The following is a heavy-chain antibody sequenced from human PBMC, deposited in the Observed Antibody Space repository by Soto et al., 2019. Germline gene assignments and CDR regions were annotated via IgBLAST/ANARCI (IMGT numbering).Heavy chain of an antibody. Sequence: QVQLQEWGPGLVKPSQTLSLTCTVSGGSIRNGDYYWGWIGQPPGKGLEWIGYVYYSGTTYSHPSLKSRVTISVDTSENEFSLRLSSVTAADTAVYYCVTVNLVGAAYAFDYWGPGTLVTVSS. CDR1: GGSIRNGDYY. CDR3: VTVNLVGAAYAFDY. J-gene: IGHJ4*02. CDR2: VYYSGTT. D-gene: IGHD1-26*01. V-gene: IGHV4-30-4*01.